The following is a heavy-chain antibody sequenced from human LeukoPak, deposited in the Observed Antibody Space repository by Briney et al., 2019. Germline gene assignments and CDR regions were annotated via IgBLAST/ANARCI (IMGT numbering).Heavy chain of an antibody. CDR2: IIPILGIA. J-gene: IGHJ6*02. V-gene: IGHV1-69*04. CDR1: GGTFSSYT. CDR3: ARDGRYCSSTSRYPYYGMDV. Sequence: SVKVSCKASGGTFSSYTISWVRQAPGQGLEWMGRIIPILGIANYAQKFQGRVTITADKSTSTAYMELSSLRSEDTAVYYCARDGRYCSSTSRYPYYGMDVWGQGTTVTVSS. D-gene: IGHD2-2*01.